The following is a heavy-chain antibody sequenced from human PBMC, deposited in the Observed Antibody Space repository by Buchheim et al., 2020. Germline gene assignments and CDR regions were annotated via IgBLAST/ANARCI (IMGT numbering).Heavy chain of an antibody. D-gene: IGHD3-3*01. CDR2: IYYSGST. CDR3: ARGRLFGVVIIPGYFDY. J-gene: IGHJ4*02. CDR1: GGSISSSSYY. V-gene: IGHV4-39*02. Sequence: QVQLQESGPGLVKPSETLSLTCTVSGGSISSSSYYWGWIRQPPGKGLEWIGSIYYSGSTDYNPSLKSRVTTSVDTSKKHLPLKLSSVTAADTAVYYCARGRLFGVVIIPGYFDYWGQGTL.